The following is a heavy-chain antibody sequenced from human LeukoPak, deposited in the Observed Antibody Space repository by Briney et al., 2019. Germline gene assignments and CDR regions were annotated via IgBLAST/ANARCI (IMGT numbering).Heavy chain of an antibody. J-gene: IGHJ3*02. CDR1: GGSISSYY. CDR3: ARGVGGEVNAFDI. Sequence: SETLSPTCTVSGGSISSYYWSWIRQPPGKGLEWIGYIYYSGSTNYNPSLKSRVTISVDTSKNQFSLKLSSVTAADTAVYYCARGVGGEVNAFDIWGQGTMVTVSS. D-gene: IGHD1-26*01. CDR2: IYYSGST. V-gene: IGHV4-59*01.